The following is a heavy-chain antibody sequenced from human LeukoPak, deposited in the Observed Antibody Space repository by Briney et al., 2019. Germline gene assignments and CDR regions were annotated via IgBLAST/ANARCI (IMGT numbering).Heavy chain of an antibody. D-gene: IGHD6-13*01. J-gene: IGHJ4*02. V-gene: IGHV1-69*05. CDR3: ARGQQLEKGPYYFDY. CDR2: IIPIFGTA. Sequence: ASVKVSCKASGGTFSSYAISWVRQAPGQGLEWMGGIIPIFGTANYAQKFQGRVTITTDESTSTAYMELSSLRSEDTAVYYCARGQQLEKGPYYFDYWGQGTLVTVSS. CDR1: GGTFSSYA.